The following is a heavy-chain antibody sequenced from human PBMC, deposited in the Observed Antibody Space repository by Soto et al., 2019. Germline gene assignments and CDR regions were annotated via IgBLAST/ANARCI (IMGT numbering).Heavy chain of an antibody. V-gene: IGHV4-31*03. Sequence: SETLSLTCTVSGGSISSGGYYCSWIRQHPGKGLEWIGYIYYSGSTNYNPSLKSRVTISVDTSKNQFSLTLSSVTAADTAVYYCARVVRSRRYGSGRYYYYYGMDVWGQGTTVTAP. CDR2: IYYSGST. CDR3: ARVVRSRRYGSGRYYYYYGMDV. D-gene: IGHD3-10*01. CDR1: GGSISSGGYY. J-gene: IGHJ6*02.